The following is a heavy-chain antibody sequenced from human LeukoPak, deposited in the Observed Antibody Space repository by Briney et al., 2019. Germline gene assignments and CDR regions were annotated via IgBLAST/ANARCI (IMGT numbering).Heavy chain of an antibody. D-gene: IGHD3-22*01. CDR1: GFTFSSFA. Sequence: GGSLRLSCAASGFTFSSFAMHWVRQAPGKGLEWVAVISYDGSNKYYADSVKGRFTISRDNSKNTLYLQMNSLRAEDTAVYYCARASGEYYYDSSGYLWGQGTLVTVSS. CDR2: ISYDGSNK. CDR3: ARASGEYYYDSSGYL. J-gene: IGHJ4*02. V-gene: IGHV3-30-3*01.